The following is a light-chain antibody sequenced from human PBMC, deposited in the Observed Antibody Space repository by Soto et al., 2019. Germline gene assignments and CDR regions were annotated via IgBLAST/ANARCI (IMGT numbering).Light chain of an antibody. J-gene: IGLJ1*01. CDR1: SSNIGSGYD. Sequence: VLTQPPSVSGAPGQGVTISCTGSSSNIGSGYDVHWYQQLPGTAPRLLIYGNSNRPSGVPDRFSGSKSGTSASLAITGLQAEDEAAYYCQSYDSSLRGVFGTGTKVTVL. CDR3: QSYDSSLRGV. V-gene: IGLV1-40*01. CDR2: GNS.